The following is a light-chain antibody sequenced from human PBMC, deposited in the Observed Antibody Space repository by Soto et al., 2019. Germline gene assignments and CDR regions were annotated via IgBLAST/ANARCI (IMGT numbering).Light chain of an antibody. V-gene: IGLV3-21*02. CDR3: QVWDISSDPNYV. Sequence: SYELTQPPSVSVAPGQTASITCGGNNIGSKSVHWYQQKPGQAPVLVVFDDRDRPSGVHDRFSGSNSGHTATLTISRVEAGDEADYYCQVWDISSDPNYVFGTGTQLTVL. CDR1: NIGSKS. CDR2: DDR. J-gene: IGLJ1*01.